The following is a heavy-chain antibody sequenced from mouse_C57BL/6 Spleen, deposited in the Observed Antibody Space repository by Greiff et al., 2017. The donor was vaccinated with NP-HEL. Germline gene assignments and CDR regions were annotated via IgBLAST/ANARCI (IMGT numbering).Heavy chain of an antibody. CDR1: GYTFTDYY. Sequence: VQLQQSGAELVRPGASVKLSCKASGYTFTDYYINWVKQRPGQGLEWIARIYPGSGNTYYNEKFKGKATLTAEKSSSTAYMQLSSLTSEDSAVYFCARNWDYAMDYWDQGTSVTVSS. J-gene: IGHJ4*01. CDR2: IYPGSGNT. CDR3: ARNWDYAMDY. V-gene: IGHV1-76*01. D-gene: IGHD4-1*01.